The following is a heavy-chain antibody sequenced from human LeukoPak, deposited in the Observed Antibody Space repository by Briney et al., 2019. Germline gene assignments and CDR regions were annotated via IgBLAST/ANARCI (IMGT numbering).Heavy chain of an antibody. CDR1: GFNFTIYA. CDR3: TTHTREYSSSWGYYYYYYMDV. J-gene: IGHJ6*03. Sequence: GGSLRLSCAASGFNFTIYAMHWVRQAPGKGLEWVSYISSSGSTIYYADSVKGRSTISRDNAKNSLYLQMNSLKTEDTAVYYCTTHTREYSSSWGYYYYYYMDVWGKGTTVTISS. CDR2: ISSSGSTI. V-gene: IGHV3-48*04. D-gene: IGHD6-13*01.